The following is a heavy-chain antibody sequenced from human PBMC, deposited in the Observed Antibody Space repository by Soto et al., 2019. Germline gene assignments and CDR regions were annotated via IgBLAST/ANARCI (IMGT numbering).Heavy chain of an antibody. Sequence: GSLRLSCAASGFTFSSYAMSWVRQAPGKGLEWVSAISGSGGSTYYADSVKGRFTISRDNSKNTLYLQMNSLRAEDTAVYYCAKDSSRNSGSHYSPFFDAFDIWGQGTMVT. J-gene: IGHJ3*02. D-gene: IGHD1-26*01. CDR2: ISGSGGST. CDR1: GFTFSSYA. CDR3: AKDSSRNSGSHYSPFFDAFDI. V-gene: IGHV3-23*01.